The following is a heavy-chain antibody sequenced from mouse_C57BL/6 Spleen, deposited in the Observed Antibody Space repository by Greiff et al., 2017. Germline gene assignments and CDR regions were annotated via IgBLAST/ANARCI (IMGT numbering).Heavy chain of an antibody. CDR2: IDPETGGT. J-gene: IGHJ2*01. Sequence: QVQLQQSGAELVRPGASVTLSCKASGYTFTDYEMHWVKQTPVHGLEWIGAIDPETGGTAYNQKFKGKAILTADKSSSTAYMELRSLTSEDSAVDYCTRRRGRVYFDYWGQGTTLTVSS. V-gene: IGHV1-15*01. CDR3: TRRRGRVYFDY. CDR1: GYTFTDYE. D-gene: IGHD3-3*01.